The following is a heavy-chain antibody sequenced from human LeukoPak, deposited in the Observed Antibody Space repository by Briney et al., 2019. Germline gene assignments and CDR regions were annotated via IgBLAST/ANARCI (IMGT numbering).Heavy chain of an antibody. CDR2: TRNKAHNYAT. Sequence: GGSLRLSCAASGFNFSGSAMHWVRQASGKGLEWVGRTRNKAHNYATAYGASVQGRFSISRDESKTTAYLQMNSLKTEDTAVYYCTTLNYVWGTYPPDYWGQGTLVTVSS. J-gene: IGHJ4*02. CDR3: TTLNYVWGTYPPDY. V-gene: IGHV3-73*01. D-gene: IGHD3-16*02. CDR1: GFNFSGSA.